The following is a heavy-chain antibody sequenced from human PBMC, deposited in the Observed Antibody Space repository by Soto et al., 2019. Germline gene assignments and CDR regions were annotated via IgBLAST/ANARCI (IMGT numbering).Heavy chain of an antibody. D-gene: IGHD1-7*01. J-gene: IGHJ4*02. CDR1: GDSVSSTSRA. CDR2: TYYRSQFYH. V-gene: IGHV6-1*01. CDR3: ASNAWNFVTSRDF. Sequence: QTLSLTCVVSGDSVSSTSRAWTWFRHSPSRDLEWLGRTYYRSQFYHDYAISVRGRISINPDTTRNQFSLQLNSVTPEDSAVYYCASNAWNFVTSRDFCGQGILVTVSS.